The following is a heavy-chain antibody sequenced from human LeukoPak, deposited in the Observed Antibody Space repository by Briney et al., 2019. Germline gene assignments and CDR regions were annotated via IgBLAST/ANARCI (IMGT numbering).Heavy chain of an antibody. Sequence: SQTLPLACAISGDRVSSNSAAWNWIRQSPSRGLEWLGRTYYRSKWHNDYAVSVKSRIAINRDTSKTQFSLLLSSVTHENTGVYYCARIVGGSQDYWGQGTLVTVSS. CDR3: ARIVGGSQDY. J-gene: IGHJ4*02. D-gene: IGHD3-16*02. CDR1: GDRVSSNSAA. V-gene: IGHV6-1*01. CDR2: TYYRSKWHN.